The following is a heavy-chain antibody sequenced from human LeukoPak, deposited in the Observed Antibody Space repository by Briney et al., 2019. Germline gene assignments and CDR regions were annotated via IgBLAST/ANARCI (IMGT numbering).Heavy chain of an antibody. CDR2: INHSGST. CDR1: GYSISSGYY. Sequence: PSETLSLTCTVSGYSISSGYYWGWIRQPPGKRLEWIGEINHSGSTNYNPSLKSRVTISVDTSKNQFSLKLSSVTAADTAVYYCARGANYYYYYYMDVWGKGTTVTVSS. J-gene: IGHJ6*03. V-gene: IGHV4-38-2*02. CDR3: ARGANYYYYYYMDV.